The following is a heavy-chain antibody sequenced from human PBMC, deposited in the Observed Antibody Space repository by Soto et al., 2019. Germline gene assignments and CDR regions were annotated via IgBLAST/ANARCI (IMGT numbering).Heavy chain of an antibody. CDR1: GFTFSSYS. D-gene: IGHD1-20*01. Sequence: GGSLRLSCAASGFTFSSYSMNWVRQAPGKGLEWVSSISSSSSYIYYADSVKGRFTISRDNAKNSLYLQMNSLRAEDTAVYYCARDGISTYYYYGMDVWGQGTTVTVSS. V-gene: IGHV3-21*01. CDR3: ARDGISTYYYYGMDV. CDR2: ISSSSSYI. J-gene: IGHJ6*02.